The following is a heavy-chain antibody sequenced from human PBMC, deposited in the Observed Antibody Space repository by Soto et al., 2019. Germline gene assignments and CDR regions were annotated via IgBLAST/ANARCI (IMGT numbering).Heavy chain of an antibody. CDR1: GFTFSSNA. CDR3: AKQRAGFGSGSDTYYFDY. D-gene: IGHD3-10*01. Sequence: EVPLLESGGGLVQPGGSLRISCIGSGFTFSSNAMSWVCQAQGKGLEWVSAISGSGGTTYYADSVKGRFAVSRDNSNNTLYLQMNRLKAEDTAVYYCAKQRAGFGSGSDTYYFDYWGQGTLVTVSS. J-gene: IGHJ4*02. CDR2: ISGSGGTT. V-gene: IGHV3-23*01.